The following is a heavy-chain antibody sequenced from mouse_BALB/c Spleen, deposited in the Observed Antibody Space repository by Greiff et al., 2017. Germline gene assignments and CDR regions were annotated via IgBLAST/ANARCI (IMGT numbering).Heavy chain of an antibody. D-gene: IGHD2-4*01. CDR1: GFTFSSYG. J-gene: IGHJ4*01. CDR3: ARQTYDYDDAMDY. V-gene: IGHV5-6*01. CDR2: ISSGGSYT. Sequence: EVKLMESGGDLVKPGGSLKLSCAASGFTFSSYGMSWVRQTPDKRLEWVATISSGGSYTYYPDSVKGRFTISRDNAKNTLYLQMSSLKSEDTAMYYCARQTYDYDDAMDYWGQGTSVTVSS.